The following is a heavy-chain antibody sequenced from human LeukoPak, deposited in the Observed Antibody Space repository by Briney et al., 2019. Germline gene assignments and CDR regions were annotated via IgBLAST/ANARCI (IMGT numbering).Heavy chain of an antibody. CDR2: ISYDGSNK. Sequence: GGSLRLSCAASGFTFSSYAMHWVRQAPGKGLEWVAVISYDGSNKYYADSVKGRFTISRDNSKNTLYLQMNSLRGEDTAVYYCARDWDVWGQGTTVTVSS. CDR1: GFTFSSYA. CDR3: ARDWDV. J-gene: IGHJ6*02. V-gene: IGHV3-30-3*01.